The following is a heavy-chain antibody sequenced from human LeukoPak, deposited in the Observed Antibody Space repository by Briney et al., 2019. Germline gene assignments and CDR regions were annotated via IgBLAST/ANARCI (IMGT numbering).Heavy chain of an antibody. CDR2: ISYDGSNK. D-gene: IGHD5-18*01. J-gene: IGHJ6*02. CDR1: GSTFRSYG. V-gene: IGHV3-30*18. CDR3: AKHRGYSYGSLGMDV. Sequence: GGSLRLSCAASGSTFRSYGMHWVRQAPAKGLEWVAVISYDGSNKYYADSVKGRFTISRDNPKNTLHLQMNSLRAEDTAVYYCAKHRGYSYGSLGMDVWGQGTTVTVSS.